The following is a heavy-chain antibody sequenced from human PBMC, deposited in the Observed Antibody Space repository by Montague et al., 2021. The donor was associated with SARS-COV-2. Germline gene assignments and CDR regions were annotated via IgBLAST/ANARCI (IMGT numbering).Heavy chain of an antibody. V-gene: IGHV4-59*01. J-gene: IGHJ6*03. Sequence: SETLSLTCTVSGGSISSYYWSWIRQPPGKGLEWIGYIYYSGSTNYNPSLKSRVTISVDMSKNQFSLKLSSVTAADTAVYYCAGTYYDFWSGFIHYYYMDVWGKGTTVTVSS. CDR1: GGSISSYY. D-gene: IGHD3-3*01. CDR2: IYYSGST. CDR3: AGTYYDFWSGFIHYYYMDV.